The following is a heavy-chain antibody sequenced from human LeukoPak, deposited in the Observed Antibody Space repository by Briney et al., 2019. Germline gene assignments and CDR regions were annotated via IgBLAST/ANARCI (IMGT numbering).Heavy chain of an antibody. CDR3: AKKPGYSSSLETLDL. CDR2: IYPGDSDT. CDR1: GYSFSSYW. J-gene: IGHJ3*01. D-gene: IGHD6-13*01. Sequence: GESLKISCKGSGYSFSSYWIGWVRQMPGKGLEWMGIIYPGDSDTKYSPSFQGQVTISADKSISTAYLQWSSLEASDTAMYYCAKKPGYSSSLETLDLWGQGTMVTVSS. V-gene: IGHV5-51*01.